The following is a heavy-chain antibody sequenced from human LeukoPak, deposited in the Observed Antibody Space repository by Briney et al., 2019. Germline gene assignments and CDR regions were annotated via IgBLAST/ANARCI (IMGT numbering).Heavy chain of an antibody. D-gene: IGHD3-22*01. Sequence: PSETLSLTCAVYGGSFSGYYWSWIRQPPGKGLEWIGEINHSGSINYNPSLKSRVTISVDTSKNQFSLKLSSVTAADTAVYYCARAEDYYDSSGYGYWGQGTLVTVSS. V-gene: IGHV4-34*01. J-gene: IGHJ4*02. CDR2: INHSGSI. CDR1: GGSFSGYY. CDR3: ARAEDYYDSSGYGY.